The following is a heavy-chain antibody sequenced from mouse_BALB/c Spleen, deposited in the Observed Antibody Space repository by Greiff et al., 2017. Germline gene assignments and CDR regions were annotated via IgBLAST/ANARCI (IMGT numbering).Heavy chain of an antibody. D-gene: IGHD1-1*01. CDR3: ARRNYGSRNYFDY. V-gene: IGHV5-12-1*01. CDR1: GFAFSSYD. Sequence: EVKVVESGGGLVKPGGSLKLSCAASGFAFSSYDMSWVRQTPEKRLEWVAYISSGGGSTYYPDTVKGRFTISRDNAKNTLYLQMSSLKSEDTAMYYCARRNYGSRNYFDYWGQGTTLTVSS. J-gene: IGHJ2*01. CDR2: ISSGGGST.